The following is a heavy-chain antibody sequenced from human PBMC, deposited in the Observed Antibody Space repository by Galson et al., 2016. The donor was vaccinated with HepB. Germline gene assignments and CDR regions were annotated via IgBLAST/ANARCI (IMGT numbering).Heavy chain of an antibody. CDR1: GFTFSNYA. J-gene: IGHJ4*02. CDR3: AKTRWAIGRFDY. V-gene: IGHV3-23*01. Sequence: SLRLSCAASGFTFSNYAMSWVRQAPGKGLEWVSAINFNSGSTYYADSVKGRFTISGDNSKKTLYLQMKSLRAEDTAVYYCAKTRWAIGRFDYWGQGTRVTVSS. CDR2: INFNSGST. D-gene: IGHD3-10*01.